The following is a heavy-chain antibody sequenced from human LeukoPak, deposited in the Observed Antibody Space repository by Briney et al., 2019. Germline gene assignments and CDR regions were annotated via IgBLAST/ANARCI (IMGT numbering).Heavy chain of an antibody. Sequence: SETLSLTCTVSGGSIGTYSWNWIRQPPGKGLEWIGYIYYSGTTNYNPSLKSRITILVDTSKNQFSLRLSSVTAADTAIYYCARGGSWFYYFDYWGQGALVTVSS. D-gene: IGHD6-13*01. V-gene: IGHV4-59*01. CDR1: GGSIGTYS. CDR2: IYYSGTT. J-gene: IGHJ4*02. CDR3: ARGGSWFYYFDY.